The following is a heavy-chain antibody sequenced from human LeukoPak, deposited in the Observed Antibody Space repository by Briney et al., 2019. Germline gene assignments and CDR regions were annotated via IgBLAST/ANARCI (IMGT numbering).Heavy chain of an antibody. J-gene: IGHJ4*02. Sequence: SETLSLTCIVSGGSISGCYWGWIRQPPGKGLDWIGHVYFSGITKYNPSLNSRVSISVDTPKNQFSLNLSSVTTADTAVYYCARYSSGGKFDFWGPGTLVTVSS. D-gene: IGHD6-19*01. CDR3: ARYSSGGKFDF. V-gene: IGHV4-59*01. CDR1: GGSISGCY. CDR2: VYFSGIT.